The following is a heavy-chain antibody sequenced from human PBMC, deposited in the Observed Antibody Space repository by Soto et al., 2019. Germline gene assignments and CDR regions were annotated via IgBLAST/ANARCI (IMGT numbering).Heavy chain of an antibody. CDR1: GGSISSYY. D-gene: IGHD2-15*01. CDR2: IYYSGST. V-gene: IGHV4-59*01. Sequence: SETLSLTCTVSGGSISSYYWSWIRQPPGKGLEWIGYIYYSGSTNYNPSLKSRVTISVDTSKNQFSLKLSSVTAADTAVYYCARAPLSGATPSPFDYWGQGTLVTVSS. CDR3: ARAPLSGATPSPFDY. J-gene: IGHJ4*02.